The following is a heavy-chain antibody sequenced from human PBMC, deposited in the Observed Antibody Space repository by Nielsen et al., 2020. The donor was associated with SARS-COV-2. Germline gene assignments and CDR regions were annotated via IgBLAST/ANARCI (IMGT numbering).Heavy chain of an antibody. V-gene: IGHV4-31*03. CDR3: ARGGRDEYYYDSSGYYRPYYYYGMDV. D-gene: IGHD3-22*01. J-gene: IGHJ6*02. CDR2: IYYSGST. Sequence: SETLSLTCTVSGGSISSSSYYWGWIRQHPGKGLEWIGYIYYSGSTYYNPSLKSRVTISVDTSKNQFSLKLSSVTAADTAVYYCARGGRDEYYYDSSGYYRPYYYYGMDVWGQGTTVTVSS. CDR1: GGSISSSSYY.